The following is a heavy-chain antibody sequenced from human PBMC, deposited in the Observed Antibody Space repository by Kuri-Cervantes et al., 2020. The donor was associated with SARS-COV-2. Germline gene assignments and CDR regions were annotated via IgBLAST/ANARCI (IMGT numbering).Heavy chain of an antibody. CDR1: GYSFTSYW. CDR2: IYPGDSDT. J-gene: IGHJ4*02. D-gene: IGHD2-2*02. V-gene: IGHV5-51*01. CDR3: ARQSADCSSTSCYIDY. Sequence: GESLKISCKGSGYSFTSYWIGWVRQMPGKGLEWMGIIYPGDSDTRYSPSFQGQVTISADKSISTAYLRWSSLKASDTAMYYCARQSADCSSTSCYIDYWGQGTLVTVSS.